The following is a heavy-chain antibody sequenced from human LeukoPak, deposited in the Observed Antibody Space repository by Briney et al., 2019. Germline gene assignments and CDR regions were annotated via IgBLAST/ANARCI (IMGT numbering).Heavy chain of an antibody. CDR1: GFTFSSYG. Sequence: GRSLRLSXAASGFTFSSYGMHWVRQAPGKGLEWVAVIWYDGSNKYYADSVKGRFTISRDNSKNTLYLQMNSLRAEDTAVYYCAKDRLLRSYGSSYYFDYWGQGTLVTVSS. V-gene: IGHV3-33*06. CDR3: AKDRLLRSYGSSYYFDY. J-gene: IGHJ4*02. D-gene: IGHD5-18*01. CDR2: IWYDGSNK.